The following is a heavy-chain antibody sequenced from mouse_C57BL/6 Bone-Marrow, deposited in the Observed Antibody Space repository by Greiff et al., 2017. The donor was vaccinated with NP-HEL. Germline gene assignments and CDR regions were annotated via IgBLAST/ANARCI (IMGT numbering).Heavy chain of an antibody. CDR3: ASHITTVNYAMDD. CDR2: INPNNGGT. J-gene: IGHJ4*01. V-gene: IGHV1-26*01. CDR1: GYTFTDYY. D-gene: IGHD1-1*01. Sequence: EVQLQQSGPELVKPGASVKISCKASGYTFTDYYMNWVKQSHGKSLEWIGDINPNNGGTSYNQKFKGKATLTVDKSSSTAYMELRSLTSEDSAVYYCASHITTVNYAMDDWGQGTSVTVSS.